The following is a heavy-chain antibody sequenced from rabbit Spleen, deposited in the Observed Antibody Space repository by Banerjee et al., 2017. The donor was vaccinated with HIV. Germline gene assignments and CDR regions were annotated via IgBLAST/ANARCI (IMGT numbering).Heavy chain of an antibody. Sequence: QEQLKETGGGLVQPGGSLTLSCKASGFDFSGSSYMCWVRQAPGKGLEWIACIDTGSSGFTYFASWAKGRFTISKTSSTTVTLQMTSLTAADTATYFCARDTGSSFSSYGMDLWGPGTLVTVS. CDR1: GFDFSGSSY. J-gene: IGHJ6*01. D-gene: IGHD8-1*01. CDR3: ARDTGSSFSSYGMDL. CDR2: IDTGSSGFT. V-gene: IGHV1S45*01.